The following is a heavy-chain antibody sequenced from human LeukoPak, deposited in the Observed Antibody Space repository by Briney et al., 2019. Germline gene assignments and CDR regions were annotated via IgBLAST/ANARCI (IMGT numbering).Heavy chain of an antibody. D-gene: IGHD2-2*01. V-gene: IGHV3-23*01. Sequence: GGSLRLSCTSSGFTFSSDAMTWVRQAPGKGLEWVSSISGSGDGTYYADSVKGRFTISRDNSMNTLYLQMNSLRAEDTAVYYCAKGDSTSCCRGEVSWGQGTLVTVSS. J-gene: IGHJ5*02. CDR1: GFTFSSDA. CDR3: AKGDSTSCCRGEVS. CDR2: ISGSGDGT.